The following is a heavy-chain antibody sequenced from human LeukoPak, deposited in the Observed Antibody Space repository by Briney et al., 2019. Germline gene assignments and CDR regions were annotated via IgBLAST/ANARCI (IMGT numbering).Heavy chain of an antibody. J-gene: IGHJ4*02. D-gene: IGHD3-22*01. CDR2: MNPNSGNT. CDR1: GYTFTSYD. CDR3: ARASYDSSGYYYDY. V-gene: IGHV1-8*01. Sequence: GASVKVSCKASGYTFTSYDINWVRQATGQGLEWMGWMNPNSGNTGYAQKFQGRVTMTMNTSISTAYMELSSLRSEDTAVYYCARASYDSSGYYYDYWGQGTLVTVSS.